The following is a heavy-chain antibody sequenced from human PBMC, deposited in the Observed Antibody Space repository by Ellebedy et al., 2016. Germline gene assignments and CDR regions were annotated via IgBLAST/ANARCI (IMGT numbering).Heavy chain of an antibody. Sequence: GGSLRLXXAASGFTFSRYWMSWVRQAPGKGLEWVANINQDASKKYYVDSVKGRFTISRDNAKNSLYLQMNSLRAEDTAVYYCARGGDGDYVGYAFDIWGQGTMVTVSS. D-gene: IGHD4-17*01. CDR2: INQDASKK. CDR3: ARGGDGDYVGYAFDI. V-gene: IGHV3-7*01. CDR1: GFTFSRYW. J-gene: IGHJ3*02.